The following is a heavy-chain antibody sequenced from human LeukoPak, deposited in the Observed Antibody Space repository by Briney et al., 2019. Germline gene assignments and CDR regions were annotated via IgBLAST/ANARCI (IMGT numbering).Heavy chain of an antibody. Sequence: ASVKVSCKASGYTFTGYYMHWVRQAPGQGREWMGRTNPNSGGTNYAQKFQGRVTMTRDTSISTAYMELSRLRSDDTAVYYCARVRYYDSSDYDYWGQGTLVTVSS. CDR2: TNPNSGGT. CDR1: GYTFTGYY. J-gene: IGHJ4*02. D-gene: IGHD3-22*01. CDR3: ARVRYYDSSDYDY. V-gene: IGHV1-2*06.